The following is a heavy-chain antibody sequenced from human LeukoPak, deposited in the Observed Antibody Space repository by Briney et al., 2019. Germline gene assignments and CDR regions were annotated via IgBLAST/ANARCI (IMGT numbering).Heavy chain of an antibody. D-gene: IGHD5-12*01. J-gene: IGHJ4*02. Sequence: GASVKVSCKASGYTFTAYYMHWVRQAPGQGLEWMGWINPNSGDTNYAQKFQGRVTMTRDTSIRTAYLELSGLRSDDTAVYYCAKNPYEYYFDYWGQGTLVTVSS. V-gene: IGHV1-2*02. CDR3: AKNPYEYYFDY. CDR1: GYTFTAYY. CDR2: INPNSGDT.